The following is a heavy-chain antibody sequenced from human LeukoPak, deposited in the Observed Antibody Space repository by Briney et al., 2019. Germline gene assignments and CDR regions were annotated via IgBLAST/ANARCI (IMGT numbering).Heavy chain of an antibody. CDR2: IYYSGST. CDR1: GGSISSGGYY. J-gene: IGHJ4*02. CDR3: AREGTYSSGWPFDY. D-gene: IGHD6-19*01. V-gene: IGHV4-31*03. Sequence: SETLSLTCTVSGGSISSGGYYWSWLRQHPGKGLEWIGYIYYSGSTYYNPSLKSRVTISIDTSKNQFSLKLSSVTAADTAVYYCAREGTYSSGWPFDYWGQGTLVTVSS.